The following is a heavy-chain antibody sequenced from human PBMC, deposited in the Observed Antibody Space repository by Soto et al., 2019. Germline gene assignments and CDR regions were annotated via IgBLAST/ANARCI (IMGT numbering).Heavy chain of an antibody. CDR2: TYTGGYT. J-gene: IGHJ4*02. CDR3: AREVSGTSFDY. Sequence: GGSLRLSCSASGFIVSDNYIKWVRQTPGKGLEWVSVTYTGGYTYYADSVKGRFTISRDNSNNTLYLQMNSLSAEDTSVYYCAREVSGTSFDYWGQVTLVTVSS. D-gene: IGHD1-7*01. V-gene: IGHV3-53*01. CDR1: GFIVSDNY.